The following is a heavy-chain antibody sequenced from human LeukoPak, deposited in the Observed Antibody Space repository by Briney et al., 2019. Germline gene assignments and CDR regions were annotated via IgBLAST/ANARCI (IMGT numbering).Heavy chain of an antibody. CDR3: ARDSPPSNDYGHDY. CDR2: IKQDGSEK. J-gene: IGHJ4*02. V-gene: IGHV3-7*01. D-gene: IGHD4-17*01. Sequence: GGSLRLSCAASGFTFSNYGMNWVRQAPGKGLEWVANIKQDGSEKYYVDSVKGRFTISRDNAKNSLYLRMNSLRAEDTAVYYCARDSPPSNDYGHDYWGQGTLVTVSS. CDR1: GFTFSNYG.